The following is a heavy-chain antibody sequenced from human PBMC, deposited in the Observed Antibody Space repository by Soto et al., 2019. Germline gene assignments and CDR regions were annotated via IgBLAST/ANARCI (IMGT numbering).Heavy chain of an antibody. CDR2: ISYDGSNK. CDR3: AKDLMYYYDSSGYPAPLDY. V-gene: IGHV3-30*18. D-gene: IGHD3-22*01. Sequence: RLSCAASGFTFSSYGMHWVRQAPGKGLEWVAVISYDGSNKYYADSVKGRFTISRDNSKNTLYLQMNSLRAEDTAVYYCAKDLMYYYDSSGYPAPLDYWGQGTLVTVSS. J-gene: IGHJ4*02. CDR1: GFTFSSYG.